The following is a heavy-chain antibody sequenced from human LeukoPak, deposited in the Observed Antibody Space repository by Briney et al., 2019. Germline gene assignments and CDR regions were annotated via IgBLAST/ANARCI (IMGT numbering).Heavy chain of an antibody. Sequence: GASVKVSCKASGYTFTSYDINWVRQATGQGLEWMGWMNPNSGGTNYAQKFQGRVTMTRDTSISTAYMELSRLRSDDTAVYYCARAATITADFDYWGQGTLVTVSS. J-gene: IGHJ4*02. CDR3: ARAATITADFDY. CDR1: GYTFTSYD. CDR2: MNPNSGGT. V-gene: IGHV1-2*02. D-gene: IGHD5-24*01.